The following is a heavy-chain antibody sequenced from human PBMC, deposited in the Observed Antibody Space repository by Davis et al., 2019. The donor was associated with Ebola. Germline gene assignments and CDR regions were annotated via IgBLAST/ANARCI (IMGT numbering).Heavy chain of an antibody. D-gene: IGHD2-15*01. CDR1: GDSVSRDIAA. J-gene: IGHJ6*02. Sequence: HSQTLSLTCAISGDSVSRDIAAWNWIRQSPSRGLEWLGRTSYRSKWSSDYAPSVKSRITIIADTSKNEFSLQLKSVTPEDTAVYYCARGRFCSGASCQSYYYYGLDVWGQGTTVTVSS. CDR3: ARGRFCSGASCQSYYYYGLDV. CDR2: TSYRSKWSS. V-gene: IGHV6-1*01.